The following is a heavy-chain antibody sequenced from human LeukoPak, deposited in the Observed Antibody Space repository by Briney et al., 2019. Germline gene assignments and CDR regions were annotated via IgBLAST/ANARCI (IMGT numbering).Heavy chain of an antibody. CDR3: AILFPTSRPTGGAY. CDR2: ISSSSSYI. V-gene: IGHV3-21*01. Sequence: GGSLRLSCAASGFTFSSYSMNWVRQAPGKGLEWVSSISSSSSYIYYADSAKGRFTISRDNAKNSLYLQMNSLRAEDTAVYYCAILFPTSRPTGGAYWGQGTLVTVSS. CDR1: GFTFSSYS. D-gene: IGHD2-8*02. J-gene: IGHJ4*02.